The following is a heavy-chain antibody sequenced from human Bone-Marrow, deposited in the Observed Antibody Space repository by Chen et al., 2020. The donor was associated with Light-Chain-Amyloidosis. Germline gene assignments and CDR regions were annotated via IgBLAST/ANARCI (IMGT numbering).Heavy chain of an antibody. J-gene: IGHJ5*02. CDR3: AKDGNWNYHWFDP. CDR1: GFTFDDYA. D-gene: IGHD1-7*01. V-gene: IGHV3-43*02. CDR2: ISGDGGNT. Sequence: EVQLVESGGGVVQPGGSLRLSRPASGFTFDDYAMHWVRQAPGKGLEWVSLISGDGGNTYYADSVKGRFTISRDNSKNSLYLQMNSLRTEDTALYYCAKDGNWNYHWFDPWGQGTLVTVSS.